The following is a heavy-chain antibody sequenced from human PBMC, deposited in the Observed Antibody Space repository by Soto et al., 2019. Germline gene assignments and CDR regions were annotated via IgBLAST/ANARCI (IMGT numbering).Heavy chain of an antibody. CDR2: ISAYNGNT. D-gene: IGHD3-16*02. Sequence: ASVKVSCKASGYTFTSYGISWVRQAPGQGLEWMGWISAYNGNTNYAQKLQGRVTMTTDTSTSTAYMELSSLRSEDTAVYYCARDGRRVYDYFWGSYRSRYYYMDVWGKGTTVTVSS. CDR3: ARDGRRVYDYFWGSYRSRYYYMDV. J-gene: IGHJ6*03. V-gene: IGHV1-18*01. CDR1: GYTFTSYG.